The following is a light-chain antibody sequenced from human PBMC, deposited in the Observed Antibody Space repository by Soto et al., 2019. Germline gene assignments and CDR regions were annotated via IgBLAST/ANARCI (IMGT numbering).Light chain of an antibody. CDR1: RDITDY. Sequence: DIQMTKSPSSLSASVGDRVTITCRASRDITDYLAWYQHKPGQVPKLLIYAASTLQSGFQSRFTASGSGTDFTLTITGLQPEDFATYYCQNYNSAPWTFGQGTKVEF. V-gene: IGKV1-27*01. CDR3: QNYNSAPWT. CDR2: AAS. J-gene: IGKJ1*01.